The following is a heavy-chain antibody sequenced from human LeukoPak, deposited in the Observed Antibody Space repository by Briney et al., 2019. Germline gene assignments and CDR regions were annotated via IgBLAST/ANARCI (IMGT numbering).Heavy chain of an antibody. CDR1: GFTFNSYS. CDR3: ARAGSSSWYICD. Sequence: GGSLRLSCAASGFTFNSYSMNWVRQAPGKGLEWVAIIKQDGSERYYVDSVKGRFTISRDNAKNSLYLQMNSLRAEDTAVYYCARAGSSSWYICDWGRGTLVTVSS. J-gene: IGHJ4*02. CDR2: IKQDGSER. V-gene: IGHV3-7*03. D-gene: IGHD6-13*01.